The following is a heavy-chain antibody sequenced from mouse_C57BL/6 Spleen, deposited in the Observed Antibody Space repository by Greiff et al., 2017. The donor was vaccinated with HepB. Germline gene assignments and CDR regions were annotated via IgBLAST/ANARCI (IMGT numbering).Heavy chain of an antibody. CDR3: ALFKGDYAMDY. CDR1: GYAFSSSW. D-gene: IGHD1-3*01. Sequence: QVQLQQSGPELVKPGASVKISCKASGYAFSSSWMNWVKQRLGKGLEWIGRIYPGDGDTNYNGKFKGKATLTADKSSSTAYMQLSSLTSEDSAVYFCALFKGDYAMDYWGQGTSVTVSS. J-gene: IGHJ4*01. CDR2: IYPGDGDT. V-gene: IGHV1-82*01.